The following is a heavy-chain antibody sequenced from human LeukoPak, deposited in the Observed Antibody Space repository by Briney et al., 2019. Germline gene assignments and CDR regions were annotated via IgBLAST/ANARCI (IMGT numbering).Heavy chain of an antibody. CDR2: ISAYNGNT. Sequence: GASVKVSCKASGYTFTSYGISWVRQAPGQGLEWMGWISAYNGNTNYAQKLQGRVTMTTDTSTSTAYMELRSLRSDDTAVYYCARDGHYYGSGSYPYFDYWGQETLVTVSS. CDR1: GYTFTSYG. J-gene: IGHJ4*02. CDR3: ARDGHYYGSGSYPYFDY. V-gene: IGHV1-18*01. D-gene: IGHD3-10*01.